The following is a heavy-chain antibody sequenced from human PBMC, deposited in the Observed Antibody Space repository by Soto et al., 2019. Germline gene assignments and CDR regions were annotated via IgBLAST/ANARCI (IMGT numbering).Heavy chain of an antibody. CDR2: IYFTGST. D-gene: IGHD6-19*01. Sequence: NPSETLSLTCTASGHSLSSGGYYWSWIRQHPGKGLEWVGYIYFTGSTLYNPSLKSRLAMSLDTSKNQFSLKLGSVTAADTAIYYCARDWGSSGWPNWGPGTLVTVSS. CDR1: GHSLSSGGYY. V-gene: IGHV4-31*03. J-gene: IGHJ4*02. CDR3: ARDWGSSGWPN.